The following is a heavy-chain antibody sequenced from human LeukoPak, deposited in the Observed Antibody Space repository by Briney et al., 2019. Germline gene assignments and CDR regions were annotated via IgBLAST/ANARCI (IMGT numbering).Heavy chain of an antibody. CDR2: ISSSSSTI. Sequence: LSLTCAVSGYSISSGYYWGWIRQPPGKGLEWVSYISSSSSTIYYADSVKGRFTISRDNAKNSLYLQMNSLRAEDTAVYYCAGEMGGLRFLEWLKTPSDVWGKGTTVTVSS. CDR1: GYSISSGYY. CDR3: AGEMGGLRFLEWLKTPSDV. J-gene: IGHJ6*04. V-gene: IGHV3-11*04. D-gene: IGHD3-3*01.